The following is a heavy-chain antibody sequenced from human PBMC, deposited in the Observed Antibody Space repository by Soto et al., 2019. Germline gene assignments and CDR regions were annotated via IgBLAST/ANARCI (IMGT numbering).Heavy chain of an antibody. Sequence: EVPLVESGGGLVQPGGSLKLSCAASGFTFSGSAMHWVRQASGKGLEWVGRIRSKANSYATAYAASVKGRFTISRDDSKNTAYLQMNSLKTEDTAVYYCTRHVGGEGYMDVWGKGTTVTVSS. CDR3: TRHVGGEGYMDV. CDR1: GFTFSGSA. D-gene: IGHD3-16*01. CDR2: IRSKANSYAT. V-gene: IGHV3-73*01. J-gene: IGHJ6*03.